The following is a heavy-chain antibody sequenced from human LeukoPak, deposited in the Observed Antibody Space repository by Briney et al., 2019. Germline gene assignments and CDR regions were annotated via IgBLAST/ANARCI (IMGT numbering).Heavy chain of an antibody. CDR2: ISAYNGNT. CDR3: ARGRYGDCFDY. CDR1: GYTFTGYY. J-gene: IGHJ4*02. Sequence: GASVKVSCKASGYTFTGYYMHWVRQAPGQGLEWMGWISAYNGNTNYAQKLQGRVTMTTDTSTSTAYMELRSLRSDDTAVYYCARGRYGDCFDYWGQGTLVTVSS. V-gene: IGHV1-18*04. D-gene: IGHD4-17*01.